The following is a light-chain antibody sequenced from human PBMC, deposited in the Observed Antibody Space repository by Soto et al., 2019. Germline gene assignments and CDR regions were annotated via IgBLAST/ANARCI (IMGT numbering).Light chain of an antibody. CDR1: QNIGSF. Sequence: DIQMTQSPSSLSASIGDRVTITCGASQNIGSFLNWYQQKPGEAPRLLVYSAFRIQSGVPSRFNASPSGTDFTLSISSLQTEDFSTYYCQQGSTTPITFGLGTRLETK. J-gene: IGKJ5*01. CDR3: QQGSTTPIT. V-gene: IGKV1-39*01. CDR2: SAF.